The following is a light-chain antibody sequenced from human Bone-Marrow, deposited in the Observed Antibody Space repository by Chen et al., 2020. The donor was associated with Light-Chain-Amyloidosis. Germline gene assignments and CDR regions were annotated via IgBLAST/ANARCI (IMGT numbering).Light chain of an antibody. CDR3: QVWDRSSDRPV. CDR2: DDS. V-gene: IGLV3-21*02. Sequence: SSVLTQPSSLSVAPGQPATIACGGNNIGSTSVHWYQQTPGQAPLLVVYDDSDRPSGIPERLSGSNSGNTATLTISRVEAGDEADYYCQVWDRSSDRPVFGGGTKLTVL. J-gene: IGLJ3*02. CDR1: NIGSTS.